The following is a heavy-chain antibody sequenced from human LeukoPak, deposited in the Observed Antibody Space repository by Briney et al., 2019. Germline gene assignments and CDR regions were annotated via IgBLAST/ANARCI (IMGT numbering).Heavy chain of an antibody. Sequence: ASVKVSCTVSGYTLIELSMHWVRQAPGKGLEWMGGFDPEDGETIYAQKFQGRVTMTEDTSTDTAYMELSSLRSEDTAVYYCATVAGQWLGHDAFDIWGQGTMVTVSS. CDR3: ATVAGQWLGHDAFDI. V-gene: IGHV1-24*01. J-gene: IGHJ3*02. D-gene: IGHD6-19*01. CDR1: GYTLIELS. CDR2: FDPEDGET.